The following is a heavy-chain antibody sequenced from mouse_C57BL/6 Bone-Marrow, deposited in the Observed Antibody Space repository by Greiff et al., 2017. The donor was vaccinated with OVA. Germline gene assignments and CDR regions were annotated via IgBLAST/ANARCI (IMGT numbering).Heavy chain of an antibody. V-gene: IGHV10-1*01. CDR3: VTPIYYDSLFAY. D-gene: IGHD2-4*01. CDR1: GFSFNTYA. CDR2: IRSKSNNYAT. Sequence: EVQLVESGGGLVQPKGSLKLSCAASGFSFNTYAMNWVRQAPGKGLEWVARIRSKSNNYATSYAVSVKDSFTISSDDSESMLYLQMNNLKTEDTAMYHCVTPIYYDSLFAYWGQGTLVTVSA. J-gene: IGHJ3*01.